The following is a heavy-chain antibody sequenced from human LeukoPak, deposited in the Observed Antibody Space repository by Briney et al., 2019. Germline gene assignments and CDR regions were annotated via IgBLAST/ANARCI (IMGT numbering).Heavy chain of an antibody. J-gene: IGHJ4*02. CDR1: DFTFSTFT. Sequence: GGSLRLSCAASDFTFSTFTMHWVRQAPGKGPEWVSSVSSSSRTINYADSVQGRSTVSRDNANNSMYLQINDLRREDTAVYYCASGSPRGGLDSWGQGTLVTVSS. V-gene: IGHV3-48*01. CDR3: ASGSPRGGLDS. CDR2: VSSSSRTI. D-gene: IGHD1-14*01.